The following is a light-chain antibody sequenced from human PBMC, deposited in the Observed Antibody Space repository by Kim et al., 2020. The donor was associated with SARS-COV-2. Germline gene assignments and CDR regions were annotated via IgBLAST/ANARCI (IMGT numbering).Light chain of an antibody. V-gene: IGLV3-19*01. CDR3: NSRDSSGNHWV. CDR2: GKN. CDR1: SLRSYY. J-gene: IGLJ3*02. Sequence: ALGTTVRIKCQGDSLRSYYSSWYQQKPGQAPVLVIYGKNNRPSGIPDRFSGSSSGNTASLTITGAQAEDEADYYCNSRDSSGNHWVFGGGTQLTVL.